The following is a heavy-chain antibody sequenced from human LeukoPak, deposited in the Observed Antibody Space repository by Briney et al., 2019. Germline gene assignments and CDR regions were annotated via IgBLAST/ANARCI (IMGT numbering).Heavy chain of an antibody. D-gene: IGHD6-19*01. CDR3: ARVEQWLTEGAFDI. V-gene: IGHV4-59*08. CDR1: GGSISSYY. Sequence: PSETLSLTCTVSGGSISSYYWSWIRQPPGKGLEWIGYIYYSGSTNYNPSLKSRVTISVDTSKNQFSLKLSSVTAADTAVYYCARVEQWLTEGAFDIWGQGTMVTVSS. J-gene: IGHJ3*02. CDR2: IYYSGST.